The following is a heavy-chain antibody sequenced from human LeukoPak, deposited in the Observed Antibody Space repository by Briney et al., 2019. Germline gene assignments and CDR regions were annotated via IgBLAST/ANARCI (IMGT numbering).Heavy chain of an antibody. CDR3: GRDPSARVTIDF. CDR2: VSHDGRNQ. J-gene: IGHJ4*02. Sequence: PGGSLRLSCAASGFTFSNYAMHWVRRAPGKGLEWVAIVSHDGRNQYYAESVKGRFTISRDSSKNTVSLQMNSLRAGDSALYYCGRDPSARVTIDFWGQGTLVTVSS. D-gene: IGHD5-24*01. CDR1: GFTFSNYA. V-gene: IGHV3-30*04.